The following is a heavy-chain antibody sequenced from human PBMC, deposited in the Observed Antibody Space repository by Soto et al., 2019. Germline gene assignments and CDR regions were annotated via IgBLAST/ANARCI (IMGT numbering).Heavy chain of an antibody. CDR3: TRDERAYDINYYGMDV. CDR2: IRSKAYGGTT. V-gene: IGHV3-49*03. CDR1: GFTFGDYA. D-gene: IGHD3-9*01. Sequence: GGSLRLSCTASGFTFGDYAMSWFRQAPGKGLEWVGFIRSKAYGGTTEYAASVKGRFTISRDDSKSIAYLQMNSLKTEDTAVYYCTRDERAYDINYYGMDVWGQGTTVTVSS. J-gene: IGHJ6*02.